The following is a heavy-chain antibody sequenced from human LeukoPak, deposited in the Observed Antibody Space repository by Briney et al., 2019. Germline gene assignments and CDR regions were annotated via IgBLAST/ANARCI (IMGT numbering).Heavy chain of an antibody. D-gene: IGHD2-2*01. J-gene: IGHJ5*02. Sequence: ASVKVSCKVSGYTLTELSMHWVRQAPGKGLEWMGGFDPEDGETIYAQKFQGRVTMTEDTSTDTAYMELSSLGSEDTAVYYCATDPRVVPAAFDPWGQGTLVTVSS. CDR1: GYTLTELS. CDR3: ATDPRVVPAAFDP. V-gene: IGHV1-24*01. CDR2: FDPEDGET.